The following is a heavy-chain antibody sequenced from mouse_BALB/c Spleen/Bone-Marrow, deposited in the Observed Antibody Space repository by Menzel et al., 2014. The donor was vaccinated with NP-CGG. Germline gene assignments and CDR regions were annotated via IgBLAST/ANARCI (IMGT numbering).Heavy chain of an antibody. V-gene: IGHV1-7*01. CDR1: GYTFTSYW. CDR2: INPNTGYT. Sequence: VQLQQSGAELAKPGASVKMSRKASGYTFTSYWMHWVKQRPGQGLEWIGYINPNTGYTEYNQKFKDKATLTADKSSSTAYMQLSSLTSEDSAVYYCARAPLLRLRNYFDYWGQGTTLTVSS. CDR3: ARAPLLRLRNYFDY. J-gene: IGHJ2*01. D-gene: IGHD1-2*01.